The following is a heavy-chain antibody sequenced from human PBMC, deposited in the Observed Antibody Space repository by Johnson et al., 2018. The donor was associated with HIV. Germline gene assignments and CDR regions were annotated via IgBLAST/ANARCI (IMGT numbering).Heavy chain of an antibody. CDR1: GFTFDDYA. J-gene: IGHJ3*02. CDR2: ISWNSGSI. Sequence: VQLVESGGGLVQPGRSLRLSCAASGFTFDDYAMHWVRQAPGKGLEWVSGISWNSGSIDYADSVKGRFTISRDNAKNSLYLQMNSLRPEDTALYYCAKERRGLYAFDIWGQGTVVTVSS. CDR3: AKERRGLYAFDI. V-gene: IGHV3-9*01. D-gene: IGHD5-12*01.